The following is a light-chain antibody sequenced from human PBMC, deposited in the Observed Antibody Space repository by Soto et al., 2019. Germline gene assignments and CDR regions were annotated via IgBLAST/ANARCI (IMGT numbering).Light chain of an antibody. CDR3: QEYGKT. CDR1: QTISSW. CDR2: GAS. Sequence: TQSPSTLSGYVGDRLPITCRASQTISSWLAWYQQKPGQAPSLLIYGASSRATGIPDRFSGCGSGIDFTLTISRLEPGDFAVYYCQEYGKTFGQGTKVDIK. V-gene: IGKV3-20*01. J-gene: IGKJ1*01.